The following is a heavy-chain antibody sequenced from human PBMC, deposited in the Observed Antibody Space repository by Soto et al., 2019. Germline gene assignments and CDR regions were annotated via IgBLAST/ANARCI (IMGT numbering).Heavy chain of an antibody. CDR1: GFTFDDYA. V-gene: IGHV3-9*01. J-gene: IGHJ6*02. D-gene: IGHD6-13*01. CDR2: ISWNSGSI. CDR3: AKENSISWRSYGMDV. Sequence: EVQLVESGGGLVQPGRSLRLSCAASGFTFDDYAMHWVRHAPGKGLEWVSGISWNSGSIGYADSVKGRFTISRDNAKNTLYLQMNSLRAEDTALYYCAKENSISWRSYGMDVWGQGTTVTVSS.